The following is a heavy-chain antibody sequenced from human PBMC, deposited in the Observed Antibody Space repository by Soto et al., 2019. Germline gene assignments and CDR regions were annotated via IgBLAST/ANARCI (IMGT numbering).Heavy chain of an antibody. V-gene: IGHV3-64D*08. CDR1: GFTFSSYW. CDR3: VKDRAIDY. Sequence: PGGSLRLSCAASGFTFSSYWMHWVRQAPGKGLQYVSPISSKGDPTYYADSVKGRFTISRDNSKNTLYLQMSSLRAEDTAVYYCVKDRAIDYWGQGTLVTVS. CDR2: ISSKGDPT. D-gene: IGHD5-12*01. J-gene: IGHJ4*02.